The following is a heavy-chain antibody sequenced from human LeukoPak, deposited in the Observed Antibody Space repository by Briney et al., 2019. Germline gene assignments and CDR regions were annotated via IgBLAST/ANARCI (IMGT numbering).Heavy chain of an antibody. J-gene: IGHJ4*02. Sequence: SGTLSLTCAVSGASVSSSNWWTWVRQSPGKGLEWIGGISRSGSTNYNPSVKSRVTVSVDQSKNQFSLKLSSVTAADTAVYYCASASFDYWGQGTLVTVSS. V-gene: IGHV4-4*02. CDR3: ASASFDY. CDR1: GASVSSSNW. CDR2: ISRSGST.